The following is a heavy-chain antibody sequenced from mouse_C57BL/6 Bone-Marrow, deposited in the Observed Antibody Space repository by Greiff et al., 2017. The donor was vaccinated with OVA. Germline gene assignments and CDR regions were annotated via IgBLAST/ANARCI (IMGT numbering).Heavy chain of an antibody. CDR3: ARGYPSSFAY. CDR1: GFTFSDYY. V-gene: IGHV5-12*01. Sequence: DVQLVESGGGLVQPGGSLKLSCAASGFTFSDYYMYWVRQTPEKRLEWVAYISNGGGSTYYPDTVKGRFTISRDNAKNTLYLQMSRLKSEDTAMYYCARGYPSSFAYWGQGTLVTVSA. J-gene: IGHJ3*01. D-gene: IGHD2-2*01. CDR2: ISNGGGST.